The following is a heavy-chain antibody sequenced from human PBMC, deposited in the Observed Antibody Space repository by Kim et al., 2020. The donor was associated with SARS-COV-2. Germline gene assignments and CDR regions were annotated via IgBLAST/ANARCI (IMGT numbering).Heavy chain of an antibody. D-gene: IGHD1-7*01. J-gene: IGHJ4*02. Sequence: SETLSLTCAVSGGSISSGPYYWGWIRQPPGKGLECIGYIYYSGSTKYNPSLKSRVTMSEDTSNNQFSLKLSSVTAADTAVYYCARGRRNYDLFDYWGQGTLVTVSS. V-gene: IGHV4-61*01. CDR1: GGSISSGPYY. CDR2: IYYSGST. CDR3: ARGRRNYDLFDY.